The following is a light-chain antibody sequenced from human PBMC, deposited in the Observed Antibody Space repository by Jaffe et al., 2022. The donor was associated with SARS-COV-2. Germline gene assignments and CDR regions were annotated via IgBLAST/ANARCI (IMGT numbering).Light chain of an antibody. V-gene: IGKV3-15*01. CDR3: QQYNNWPRT. J-gene: IGKJ1*01. CDR2: DAS. CDR1: QGVSSN. Sequence: EIVMTQSPATLSVSPGERATLSCRASQGVSSNLAWYQQKPGQAPRLLMYDASTRATGIPARFSGSGSGTEFTLTISSLQSEDFAVYYCQQYNNWPRTFGQGTTVEIK.